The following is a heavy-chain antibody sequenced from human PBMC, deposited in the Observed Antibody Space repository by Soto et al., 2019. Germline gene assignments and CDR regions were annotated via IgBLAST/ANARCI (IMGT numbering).Heavy chain of an antibody. Sequence: PGESLNISCTVSGYTFTSYWICWVRQMPAKDLVSLGIIYPGDSDTRYSPSFQGQVTISADKSISTAYLQWISLKASDTAMYYCACQYSQDYDYGMDVWGQGTTVTVSS. V-gene: IGHV5-51*01. J-gene: IGHJ6*02. CDR1: GYTFTSYW. CDR3: ACQYSQDYDYGMDV. D-gene: IGHD5-18*01. CDR2: IYPGDSDT.